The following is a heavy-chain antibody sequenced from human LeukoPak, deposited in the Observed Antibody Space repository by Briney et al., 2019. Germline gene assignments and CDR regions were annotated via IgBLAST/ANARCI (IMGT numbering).Heavy chain of an antibody. Sequence: SETLSLTCTVSGGSISSGGYSWSWIRQHPGKGLEWIGYIYYSGSTYYNPSLKSRVTISVDTSKNQFSLKLSSVTAADTAVYYCARAYSSGWYYFDYWGQGTLVPVSS. D-gene: IGHD6-19*01. CDR2: IYYSGST. V-gene: IGHV4-31*03. CDR3: ARAYSSGWYYFDY. J-gene: IGHJ4*02. CDR1: GGSISSGGYS.